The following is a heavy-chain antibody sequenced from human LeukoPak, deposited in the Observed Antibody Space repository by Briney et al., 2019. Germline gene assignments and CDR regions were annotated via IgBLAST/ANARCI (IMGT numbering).Heavy chain of an antibody. D-gene: IGHD2-15*01. CDR2: IYTSGST. J-gene: IGHJ5*02. CDR1: GGSISSGSYY. Sequence: SETLSLTCTVSGGSISSGSYYWSWIRQPAGKGLEWIGRIYTSGSTNYNPSLKSRVTISVDTSKNQFSLKLSSVTAADTAVYYCARDFRAASWFDPWGQGTLVTVSS. CDR3: ARDFRAASWFDP. V-gene: IGHV4-61*02.